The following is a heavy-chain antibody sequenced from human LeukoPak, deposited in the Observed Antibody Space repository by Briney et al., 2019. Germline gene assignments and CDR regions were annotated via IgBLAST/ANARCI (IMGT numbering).Heavy chain of an antibody. J-gene: IGHJ4*02. Sequence: GGSLRLSCAASGFTFSSYGMHWVRQAPGKGLEWVAFIRYDGSNKYYADSVKGRFTISRDNSKNTLYLQMNSLRAEDTAVYYCAKGAFKWEIRECSDYWGQGTLVTVSS. CDR3: AKGAFKWEIRECSDY. CDR2: IRYDGSNK. CDR1: GFTFSSYG. V-gene: IGHV3-30*02. D-gene: IGHD1-26*01.